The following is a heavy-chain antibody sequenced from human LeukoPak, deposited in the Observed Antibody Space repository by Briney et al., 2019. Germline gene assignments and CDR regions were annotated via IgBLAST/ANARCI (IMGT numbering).Heavy chain of an antibody. D-gene: IGHD3-10*01. V-gene: IGHV4-59*01. J-gene: IGHJ3*02. Sequence: PSETLSLTCTVSGVSISSYYWSWIRQPPGKGLEWIGYIYYSGSTNYNPSLKSRVTISVDMSKNQFSLKLSSVTAADTAVYYCARDRNYGSGSSAFDIWGQGTMVTVSS. CDR2: IYYSGST. CDR3: ARDRNYGSGSSAFDI. CDR1: GVSISSYY.